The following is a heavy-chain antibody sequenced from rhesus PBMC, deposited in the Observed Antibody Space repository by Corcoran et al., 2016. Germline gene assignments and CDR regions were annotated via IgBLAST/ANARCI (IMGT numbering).Heavy chain of an antibody. D-gene: IGHD3-3*01. J-gene: IGHJ5-1*01. CDR3: ARWGRVLQYLDWLLYDV. CDR1: GGSISGYW. CDR2: IDSSGAT. V-gene: IGHV4S11*01. Sequence: QLQLQESGPGLVKPSETLSLTCAVSGGSISGYWWSWIRQPPGKGLEWIGRIDSSGATDDNPALKRRVTRAVDTSKNQLSLKLSSVTAADTAVYYCARWGRVLQYLDWLLYDVWGPGVLVTVSS.